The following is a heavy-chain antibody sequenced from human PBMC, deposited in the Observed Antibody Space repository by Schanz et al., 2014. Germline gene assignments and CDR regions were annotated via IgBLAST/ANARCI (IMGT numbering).Heavy chain of an antibody. Sequence: QVQLQQWGAGLLKPSETLSLTCAVYGGSFSGYYWSWIRQPPGKGLEWIGEINHSGSTNYNPSLKSRFTISVDTSKNQFSLKLSSVTAADTAVYYCARGYGMDVWGQGTTVTVSS. CDR3: ARGYGMDV. J-gene: IGHJ6*02. V-gene: IGHV4-34*01. CDR1: GGSFSGYY. CDR2: INHSGST.